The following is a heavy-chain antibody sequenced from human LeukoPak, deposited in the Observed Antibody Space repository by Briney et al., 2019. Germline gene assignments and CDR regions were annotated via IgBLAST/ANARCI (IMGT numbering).Heavy chain of an antibody. CDR1: GYTFTDYY. V-gene: IGHV1-2*02. Sequence: GASVKVSCKASGYTFTDYYMHWVRQAPGQGPEWMGWINPNSAGTNYAQKFEGRVTMIRDTSISTAYMELSRLRSDDTAVYYCAREDSGWYVDYWGQGTLVTVSS. CDR2: INPNSAGT. J-gene: IGHJ4*02. CDR3: AREDSGWYVDY. D-gene: IGHD6-19*01.